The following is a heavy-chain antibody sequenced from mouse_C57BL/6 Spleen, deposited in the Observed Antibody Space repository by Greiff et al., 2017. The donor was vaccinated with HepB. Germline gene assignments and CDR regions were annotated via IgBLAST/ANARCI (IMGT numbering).Heavy chain of an antibody. Sequence: EVQLVESGGDLVKPGGSLKLSCAASGFTFSSYGMSWVRQTPDKRLEWVATISSGGSYTYYPDSVKGRFTISRDNAKNTLYLQMSSLKSEDTAMYYCASYYYGSPFDYWGQGTTLTVSS. V-gene: IGHV5-6*01. CDR2: ISSGGSYT. CDR1: GFTFSSYG. CDR3: ASYYYGSPFDY. D-gene: IGHD1-1*01. J-gene: IGHJ2*01.